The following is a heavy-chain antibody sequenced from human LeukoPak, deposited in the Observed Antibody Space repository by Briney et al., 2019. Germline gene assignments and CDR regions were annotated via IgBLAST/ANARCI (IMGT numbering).Heavy chain of an antibody. J-gene: IGHJ3*02. Sequence: GGSLRLSCAASGFTLSNAWMNWVRQTPGKGMEWVGLIKSKTDGGTIDYAAPVKGRFFISRDDIENTLFLQMNSLKTEDTGFYYCVTERAGAFEIWGQGTMVTVSS. V-gene: IGHV3-15*01. CDR2: IKSKTDGGTI. CDR3: VTERAGAFEI. CDR1: GFTLSNAW.